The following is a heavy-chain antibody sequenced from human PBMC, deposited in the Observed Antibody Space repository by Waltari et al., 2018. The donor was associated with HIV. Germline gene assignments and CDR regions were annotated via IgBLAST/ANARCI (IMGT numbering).Heavy chain of an antibody. V-gene: IGHV1-46*01. Sequence: QVHVALSGAEVKKPGASVQVSCTACGDTCSSHDMHWVRQASGQVLEWMGIINPSGGSTSYAQKFQGRVTMTRDTSTSTVYMELSSLRSADTAVYYCARVSIAHRWFGSPGDYWGQGTLFTVSS. D-gene: IGHD3-10*01. J-gene: IGHJ4*02. CDR3: ARVSIAHRWFGSPGDY. CDR2: INPSGGST. CDR1: GDTCSSHD.